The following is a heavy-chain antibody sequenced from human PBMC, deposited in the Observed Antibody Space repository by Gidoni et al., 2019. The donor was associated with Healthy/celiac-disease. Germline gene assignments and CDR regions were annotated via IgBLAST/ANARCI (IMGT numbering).Heavy chain of an antibody. V-gene: IGHV3-64*01. Sequence: EVQLVGSGGGLVQPGGSLRLSCAASGFTFSSYAMHWVRQAPGKGLEYVSAISSNGGSTYYANSVKGRFTISRDNSKNTLYLQMGSLRAEDMAVYYCASSSYSSSFAFDIWGQGTMVTVSS. CDR2: ISSNGGST. CDR3: ASSSYSSSFAFDI. D-gene: IGHD6-6*01. CDR1: GFTFSSYA. J-gene: IGHJ3*02.